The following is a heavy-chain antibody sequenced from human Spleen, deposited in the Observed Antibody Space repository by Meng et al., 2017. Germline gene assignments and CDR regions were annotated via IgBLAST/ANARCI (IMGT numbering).Heavy chain of an antibody. J-gene: IGHJ4*02. CDR2: IYHSGIT. CDR1: GGSLTSSNYW. V-gene: IGHV4-4*02. Sequence: QLQLQESGPGLVKPSETLSLTCSVSGGSLTSSNYWWSWVRQPPGKGLEWIGKIYHSGITIYNPSLKSRVTMSVDNSKNQFSLKLNSMTAADTAVYYCARDPTGGEDHQRVWGQGTLVTVSS. D-gene: IGHD1-14*01. CDR3: ARDPTGGEDHQRV.